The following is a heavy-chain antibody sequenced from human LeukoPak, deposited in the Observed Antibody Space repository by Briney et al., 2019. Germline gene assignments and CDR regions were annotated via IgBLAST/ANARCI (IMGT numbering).Heavy chain of an antibody. V-gene: IGHV4-59*01. Sequence: PSETLSLTCTVSGGSISSYYWSWIRQPPGQGLEWIGYIYYSGSTNYNPSLKSRVTISVDTSKNQFSLKLSSVTAADTAVYYCARDGAENWFDPWGQGTLVTVSS. D-gene: IGHD3-10*01. CDR1: GGSISSYY. CDR3: ARDGAENWFDP. CDR2: IYYSGST. J-gene: IGHJ5*02.